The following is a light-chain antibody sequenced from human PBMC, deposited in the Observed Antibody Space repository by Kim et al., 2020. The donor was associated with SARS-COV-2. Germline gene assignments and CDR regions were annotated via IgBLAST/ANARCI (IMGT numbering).Light chain of an antibody. CDR1: SSNIGAGYD. CDR3: QSYDSSLSGFV. Sequence: QSVLTHPPSVSGAPGQRVTISCTGSSSNIGAGYDVHWYQQLPGTAPKLLIYGNSNRPSGVPDRFSGPKSGTSASLAITGLQAEDGADYYCQSYDSSLSGFVFGGGTQLTVL. CDR2: GNS. V-gene: IGLV1-40*01. J-gene: IGLJ2*01.